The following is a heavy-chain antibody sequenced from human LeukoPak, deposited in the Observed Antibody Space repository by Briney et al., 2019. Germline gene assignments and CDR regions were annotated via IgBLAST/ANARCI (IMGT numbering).Heavy chain of an antibody. CDR2: ISHYASST. Sequence: GGSLRLSCAASGFTFSNYWMHWVRQAPGKGLVWVSRISHYASSTSYAHSVKGRFTISRDNAKNALYLQMNSLRAEDRAVYYCASLVVRDNWVFDIWPRGTVVTVFS. D-gene: IGHD2-21*01. CDR1: GFTFSNYW. V-gene: IGHV3-74*01. CDR3: ASLVVRDNWVFDI. J-gene: IGHJ3*02.